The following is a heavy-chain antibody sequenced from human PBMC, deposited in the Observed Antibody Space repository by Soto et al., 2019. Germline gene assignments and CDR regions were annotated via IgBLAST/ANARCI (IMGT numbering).Heavy chain of an antibody. CDR3: ARGRGSSLIPVVDDAVDV. CDR1: GYSFTGYG. Sequence: ASGKGSCKASGYSFTGYGVNWVRQAPGQGLEWLGRITTYNGDTNYAQNFQGRVTMTTDTSTSTAYMELRSLRSDDTAVYYCARGRGSSLIPVVDDAVDVWGQGTVVTVS. V-gene: IGHV1-18*04. CDR2: ITTYNGDT. J-gene: IGHJ3*01. D-gene: IGHD3-16*01.